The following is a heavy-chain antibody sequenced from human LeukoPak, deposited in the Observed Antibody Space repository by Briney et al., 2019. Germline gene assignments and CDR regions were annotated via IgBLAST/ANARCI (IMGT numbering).Heavy chain of an antibody. CDR3: ARSNYGSGSYYSLRWFDP. CDR1: GFTVSSNY. J-gene: IGHJ5*02. CDR2: IYSGGST. D-gene: IGHD3-10*01. V-gene: IGHV3-53*01. Sequence: PGGSLRLSCAASGFTVSSNYMSWVRQAPGKGLEWVSVIYSGGSTYYADSVKVRFTISRDNSKNTLYLQMNSLRAEDTAVYYCARSNYGSGSYYSLRWFDPWGQGTLVTVSS.